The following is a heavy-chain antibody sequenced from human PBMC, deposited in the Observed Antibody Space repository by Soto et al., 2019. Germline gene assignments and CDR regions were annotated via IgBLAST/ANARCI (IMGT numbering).Heavy chain of an antibody. D-gene: IGHD1-26*01. CDR2: INPSGGST. CDR3: ARDRGTIVGATTYWFDL. Sequence: WASVKVSCKASGYSFTTYYMHWVRQAPGQGLEWMAIINPSGGSTIYAQRFQGRVTMTRDTSTSAVYMELSSLRSEDTAVYYCARDRGTIVGATTYWFDLWGQGTLVTVSS. CDR1: GYSFTTYY. V-gene: IGHV1-46*01. J-gene: IGHJ5*02.